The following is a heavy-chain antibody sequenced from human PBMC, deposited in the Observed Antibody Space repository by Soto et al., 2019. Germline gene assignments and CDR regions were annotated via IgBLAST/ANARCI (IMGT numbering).Heavy chain of an antibody. V-gene: IGHV6-1*01. J-gene: IGHJ6*02. CDR2: TYYRSKWYN. CDR1: GDSVSSNSAA. CDR3: ARDFAIRTFWGVLTGTASLGNYYYYGMDG. D-gene: IGHD3-9*01. Sequence: QTLSLTCAISGDSVSSNSAAWNWIRQSPSRGLEWLGRTYYRSKWYNDYAVSVKSRITINPDTSKNQFSLQLNSVTPEDTAVYYCARDFAIRTFWGVLTGTASLGNYYYYGMDGWGQGTTVTIAS.